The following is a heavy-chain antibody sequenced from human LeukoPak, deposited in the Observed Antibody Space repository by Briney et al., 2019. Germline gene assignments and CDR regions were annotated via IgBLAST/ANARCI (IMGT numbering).Heavy chain of an antibody. V-gene: IGHV3-23*01. CDR2: ISGSGGST. CDR1: GFTFSSYA. D-gene: IGHD3-22*01. CDR3: AKGAHDSSRDYNWFDP. Sequence: GGSLRLSCAASGFTFSSYAMSWVRQAPGKGLEWVSAISGSGGSTYYADSVKGRFTISRDNSKNTLYLQMNSLRAEDTAVYYCAKGAHDSSRDYNWFDPWGQGTLVTVSS. J-gene: IGHJ5*02.